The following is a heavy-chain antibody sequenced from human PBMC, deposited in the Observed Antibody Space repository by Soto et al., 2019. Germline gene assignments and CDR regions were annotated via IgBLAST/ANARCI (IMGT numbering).Heavy chain of an antibody. CDR3: VRNLRAQVGYLEQIFVFWSGYYSPWYYYYYYYMDV. D-gene: IGHD3-3*01. CDR1: WDSVSSNSAA. J-gene: IGHJ6*03. CDR2: TYYRSKWYN. Sequence: SQTLSLTCSISWDSVSSNSAAWNWIRQSPSRGLERLGRTYYRSKWYNDYTVSVKSRITINPDTSKNQFSQKLNCVTPKDTTEYYCVRNLRAQVGYLEQIFVFWSGYYSPWYYYYYYYMDVWGKGTTVTVSS. V-gene: IGHV6-1*01.